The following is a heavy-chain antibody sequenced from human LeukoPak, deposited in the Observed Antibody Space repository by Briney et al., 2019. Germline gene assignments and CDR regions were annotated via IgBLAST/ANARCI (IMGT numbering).Heavy chain of an antibody. Sequence: VASVKVSCKTSGYTFPSYDITWVRQATGQGLEWMGWMNPNSGNTGYAQKFQGRVTITRNTSITTAYMELGSLRSEDTAVYFCARGPKWSGSYYYFDFWGQGTLVTVSS. CDR2: MNPNSGNT. V-gene: IGHV1-8*01. CDR3: ARGPKWSGSYYYFDF. J-gene: IGHJ4*02. D-gene: IGHD1-26*01. CDR1: GYTFPSYD.